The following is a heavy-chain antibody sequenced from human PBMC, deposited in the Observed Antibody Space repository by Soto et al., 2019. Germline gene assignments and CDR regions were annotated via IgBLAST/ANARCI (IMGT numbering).Heavy chain of an antibody. CDR3: ARDGLRINMIVVVSDDAFDI. D-gene: IGHD3-22*01. CDR2: ISAYNGNT. V-gene: IGHV1-18*04. Sequence: ASVKVSCKASGYTFTSYGISWVRQSPGQGLEWMGWISAYNGNTNYAQKLQGRVTMTTDTSTSTAYMELRSLRSDDTAVYYCARDGLRINMIVVVSDDAFDIWGQGTMVTVSS. CDR1: GYTFTSYG. J-gene: IGHJ3*02.